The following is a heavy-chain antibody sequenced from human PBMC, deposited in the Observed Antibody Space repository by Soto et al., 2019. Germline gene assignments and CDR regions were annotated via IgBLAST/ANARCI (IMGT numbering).Heavy chain of an antibody. CDR2: IFYTGGT. D-gene: IGHD1-1*01. CDR1: GVPIDKYY. V-gene: IGHV4-59*01. J-gene: IGHJ6*01. CDR3: ARGIQPPTLSPWDV. Sequence: SETLSLTSNVSGVPIDKYYWTWIRQSPGRGLEWVGYIFYTGGTNYNPSLKSRVTISADVSESQVSLTMTSVTDADTAHYCCARGIQPPTLSPWDVWGPGTSVTVSS.